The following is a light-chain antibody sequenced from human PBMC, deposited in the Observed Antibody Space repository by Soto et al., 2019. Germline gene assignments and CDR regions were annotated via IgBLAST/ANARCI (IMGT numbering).Light chain of an antibody. V-gene: IGKV3-15*01. Sequence: SSFAVSVTQRKRATLSCRASQSISSKLAWYQQRPGQAPRLLIYGASTRATGVPVRFRGGGSGTEFTLTISSLQSEDFAGYYCPLYDNWPQTFGQGTKVDIK. CDR3: PLYDNWPQT. CDR2: GAS. CDR1: QSISSK. J-gene: IGKJ1*01.